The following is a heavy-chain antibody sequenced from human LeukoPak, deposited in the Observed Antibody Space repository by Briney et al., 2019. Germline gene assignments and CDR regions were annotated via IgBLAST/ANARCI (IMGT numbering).Heavy chain of an antibody. CDR1: GFTFSSYA. V-gene: IGHV3-23*01. CDR3: AKRRFGPTNSETYYFDY. J-gene: IGHJ4*02. D-gene: IGHD3/OR15-3a*01. Sequence: GGSLRLSCAASGFTFSSYAMSWVRQAPGKGLEWVSAISGSGGSTYYADSVKGRFTISRDNSKNTLYLQMNSLRAEYTAVYYCAKRRFGPTNSETYYFDYWGQGTLVTVSS. CDR2: ISGSGGST.